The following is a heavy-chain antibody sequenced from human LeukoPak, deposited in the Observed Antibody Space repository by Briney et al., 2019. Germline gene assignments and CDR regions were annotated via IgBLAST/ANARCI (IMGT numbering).Heavy chain of an antibody. Sequence: SETLSLTCTVSGGSISSYYWSWIRQPPGKGLEWIGYIYYSGSTNYNPSLKSRVTISVDRSKNQFSLKLSSVTAADTAVYYCAKGRLVVRGVFDYWGLGTLVTVSS. V-gene: IGHV4-59*01. CDR1: GGSISSYY. J-gene: IGHJ4*02. CDR3: AKGRLVVRGVFDY. D-gene: IGHD3-10*01. CDR2: IYYSGST.